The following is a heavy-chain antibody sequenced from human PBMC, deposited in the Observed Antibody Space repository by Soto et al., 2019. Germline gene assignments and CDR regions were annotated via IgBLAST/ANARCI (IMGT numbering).Heavy chain of an antibody. Sequence: QVQLQESGPGLVKPSQTLSLTCTVSGGSISSGDYYWSWIRQHPGKGLEWIGYIYYSGSTYYNPSLKSRVTISVDTSKNQFSLKLSSATAADTAVYYCAREGSYYDTSGFYYSCFDPWGQGTLVTVSS. CDR3: AREGSYYDTSGFYYSCFDP. CDR1: GGSISSGDYY. J-gene: IGHJ5*02. V-gene: IGHV4-31*03. CDR2: IYYSGST. D-gene: IGHD3-22*01.